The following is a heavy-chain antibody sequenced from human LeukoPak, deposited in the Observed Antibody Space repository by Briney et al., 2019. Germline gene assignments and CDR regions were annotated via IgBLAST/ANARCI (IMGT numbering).Heavy chain of an antibody. V-gene: IGHV1-46*01. CDR1: GYRFTSYY. CDR2: INPNGGGT. Sequence: ASVKVSCKASGYRFTSYYVNWFRQAPGQGLKGMGIINPNGGGTTFTQKFQGRVTMTRDTSTTTVYMELSGLKLEDTAVYYCARDPISSNWPRGHFFDPWGQGTLVTVSS. D-gene: IGHD6-13*01. J-gene: IGHJ5*02. CDR3: ARDPISSNWPRGHFFDP.